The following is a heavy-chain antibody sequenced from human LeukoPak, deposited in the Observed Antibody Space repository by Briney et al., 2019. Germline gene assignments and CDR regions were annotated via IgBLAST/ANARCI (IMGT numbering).Heavy chain of an antibody. J-gene: IGHJ4*02. D-gene: IGHD5-12*01. CDR2: INHSGST. Sequence: SETLSLTCAVYGGSFSGYYWSWIRQPPGKGLEWIGEINHSGSTNYNPSLKSRVNISVATSKNQFSLNLSSVTAADTAVYYCAKEALYGGYVNWGQGTLVTVSS. V-gene: IGHV4-34*01. CDR3: AKEALYGGYVN. CDR1: GGSFSGYY.